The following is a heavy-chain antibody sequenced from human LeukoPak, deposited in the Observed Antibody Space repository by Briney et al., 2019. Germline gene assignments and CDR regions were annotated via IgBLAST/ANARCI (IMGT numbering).Heavy chain of an antibody. V-gene: IGHV4-39*07. CDR3: ARVSRSFDY. Sequence: SETLSLTCTVSGGSISSSSYYWGWIRQPPGKGLEWIGSIYYSGSTNYNPSLKSRVTISVDTSKNQFSLKLSSVTAADTAVYYCARVSRSFDYWGQGTLVTVSS. CDR2: IYYSGST. CDR1: GGSISSSSYY. J-gene: IGHJ4*02.